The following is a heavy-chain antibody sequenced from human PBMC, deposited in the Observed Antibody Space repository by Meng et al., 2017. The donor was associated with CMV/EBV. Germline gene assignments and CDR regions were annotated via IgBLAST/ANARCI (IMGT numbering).Heavy chain of an antibody. CDR1: GGPIDSGGYY. V-gene: IGHV4-61*08. Sequence: SETLSLTCSVSGGPIDSGGYYWSWIRQPPGKGLEWVGHIDDSGSTSHNPSLRSRVTISVDTSKNQFSLRLSSVTAADTAVYYCARGAGYSSSWYPYYYGMDVWGQGTTVTVSS. CDR2: IDDSGST. CDR3: ARGAGYSSSWYPYYYGMDV. J-gene: IGHJ6*02. D-gene: IGHD6-13*01.